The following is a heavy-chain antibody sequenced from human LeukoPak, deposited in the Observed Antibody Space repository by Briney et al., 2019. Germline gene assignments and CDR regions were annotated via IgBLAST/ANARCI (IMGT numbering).Heavy chain of an antibody. CDR2: IGTAGDT. J-gene: IGHJ4*02. CDR3: ARDASGWLLDY. Sequence: GGSLRLSCAASGFTFSSYDMHWVRQATGKGLEWVSAIGTAGDTYYPGSVKGRFTISRENAKNSLYLQMNSLRAGDTAVYYCARDASGWLLDYWGQGTLVTVSS. CDR1: GFTFSSYD. D-gene: IGHD5-24*01. V-gene: IGHV3-13*01.